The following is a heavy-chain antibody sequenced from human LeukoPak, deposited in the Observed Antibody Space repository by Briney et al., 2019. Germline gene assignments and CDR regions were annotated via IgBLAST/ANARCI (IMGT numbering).Heavy chain of an antibody. Sequence: SVKVSCKASGGTFSSYAISWVRQAPGQGLEWMGGIIPIFGTANYAQKFQGRVTITADESTSTAYMELSSLRSEDTAVYYCARGDSSGYYYGYYFDYWGQGTLVTASS. D-gene: IGHD3-22*01. V-gene: IGHV1-69*13. CDR3: ARGDSSGYYYGYYFDY. CDR2: IIPIFGTA. CDR1: GGTFSSYA. J-gene: IGHJ4*02.